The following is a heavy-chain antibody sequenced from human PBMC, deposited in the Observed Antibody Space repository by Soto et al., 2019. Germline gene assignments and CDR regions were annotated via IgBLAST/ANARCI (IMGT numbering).Heavy chain of an antibody. CDR1: GGSISSSNW. V-gene: IGHV4-4*02. CDR3: ASRRHRAAAVYAFDS. D-gene: IGHD6-13*01. CDR2: IYHSGST. J-gene: IGHJ3*02. Sequence: QVQLQESGPGLVKPSGTLSLTCAVSGGSISSSNWWSWVRQPPGKGLEWIGEIYHSGSTNYNPSLKRRVTISVDNSKNQPSPQLSSVTAADTAVYYCASRRHRAAAVYAFDSWGQGTMVTVSP.